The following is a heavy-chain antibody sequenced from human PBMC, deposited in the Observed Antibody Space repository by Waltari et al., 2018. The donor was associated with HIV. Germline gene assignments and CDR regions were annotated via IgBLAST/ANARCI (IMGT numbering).Heavy chain of an antibody. D-gene: IGHD3-16*02. CDR1: GGSISSIRYY. Sequence: QLQLQESGPGLVKPSETLSLTCTVSGGSISSIRYYRGWTRQPPGKGLEWIGSIYYSGSTYYNPSLKSRVTISVDTSKNQFSLKLSSVTAADTAVYYCARDRALLRLGELSPGAFDIWGQGTMVTVSS. CDR2: IYYSGST. V-gene: IGHV4-39*07. J-gene: IGHJ3*02. CDR3: ARDRALLRLGELSPGAFDI.